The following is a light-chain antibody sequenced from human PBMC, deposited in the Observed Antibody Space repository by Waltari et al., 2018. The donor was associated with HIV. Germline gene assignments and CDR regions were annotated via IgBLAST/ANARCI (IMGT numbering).Light chain of an antibody. CDR1: ISDVGGYNF. CDR3: SSYAAGTTYV. CDR2: DVR. V-gene: IGLV2-14*03. J-gene: IGLJ1*01. Sequence: HSALPHPACVSGSPGQSMTISCTGTISDVGGYNFVSWSQQHTGRAPILVINDVRQRRAGVRIRFSGSKSANTASLTISGLRAEDESDYYCSSYAAGTTYVFGTGTTVTVL.